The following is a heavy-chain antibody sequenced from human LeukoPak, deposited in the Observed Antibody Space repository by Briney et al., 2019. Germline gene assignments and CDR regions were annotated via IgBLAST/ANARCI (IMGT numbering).Heavy chain of an antibody. J-gene: IGHJ4*02. CDR2: ISGSGGST. CDR1: GFTFNDSY. Sequence: GGSLRLSCAASGFTFNDSYMSWIRQAPGKGLEWVSAISGSGGSTYYADSVKGRFTISRDNSKNTLYLQMNSLRAEDTAVYYCAKDMQKRWLQLEYYFDYWGQGTLVTVSS. D-gene: IGHD5-24*01. CDR3: AKDMQKRWLQLEYYFDY. V-gene: IGHV3-23*01.